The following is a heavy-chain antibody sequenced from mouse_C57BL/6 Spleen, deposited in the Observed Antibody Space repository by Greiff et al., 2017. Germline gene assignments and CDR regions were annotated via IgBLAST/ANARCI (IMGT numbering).Heavy chain of an antibody. CDR1: GFTFSDYG. CDR2: ISSGSSTI. V-gene: IGHV5-17*01. CDR3: ERRRAMDY. Sequence: EVHLVESGGGLVKPGGSLKLSCAASGFTFSDYGMHWVRQAPEKGLEWVAYISSGSSTIYYADTVKGRFTISRANAKNTLFLRRTSLRSEDTAMYYCERRRAMDYWGQGTSVTVSS. J-gene: IGHJ4*01.